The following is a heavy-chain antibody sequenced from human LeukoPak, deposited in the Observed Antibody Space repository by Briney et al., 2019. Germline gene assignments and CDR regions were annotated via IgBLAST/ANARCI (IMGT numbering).Heavy chain of an antibody. CDR3: ARGKDYYDSSGYDF. J-gene: IGHJ4*02. CDR2: IIPIFGTA. CDR1: GGTFSSYA. Sequence: SVKVSCKASGGTFSSYAISWVRQAPGQGLERMGRIIPIFGTANYAQKFQGRVTITTDESTSTAYMELSSLRSEDTAVYYCARGKDYYDSSGYDFWGQGTLVTVSS. V-gene: IGHV1-69*05. D-gene: IGHD3-22*01.